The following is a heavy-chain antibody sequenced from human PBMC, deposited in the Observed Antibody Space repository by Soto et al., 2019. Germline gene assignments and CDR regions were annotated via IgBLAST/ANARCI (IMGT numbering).Heavy chain of an antibody. CDR3: ARSDSRY. J-gene: IGHJ4*02. Sequence: QVQLQESGPGLVKPSETLSLTCTVSGGSISSYYWSWIRQPPGKGLEWIGYIYYSGSTNYNPSLKSRVTISVDTSKNQFSLKLSSVTAADTAVYYCARSDSRYWGQGTLVTVSS. CDR2: IYYSGST. V-gene: IGHV4-59*01. CDR1: GGSISSYY. D-gene: IGHD3-22*01.